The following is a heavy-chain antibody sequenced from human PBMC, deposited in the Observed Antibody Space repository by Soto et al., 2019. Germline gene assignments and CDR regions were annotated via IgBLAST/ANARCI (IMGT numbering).Heavy chain of an antibody. CDR3: ARARTMVTYHNY. D-gene: IGHD3-10*01. CDR1: GYTFNSYG. V-gene: IGHV1-18*01. Sequence: ASVKVSCKASGYTFNSYGINWVRQAPGQGPEWMGWISGSNGKTYYAQKFQGRVTMTTDTSTSTAYMELRSLGSDDTAVYYCARARTMVTYHNYWGQGTLVTVSS. CDR2: ISGSNGKT. J-gene: IGHJ4*02.